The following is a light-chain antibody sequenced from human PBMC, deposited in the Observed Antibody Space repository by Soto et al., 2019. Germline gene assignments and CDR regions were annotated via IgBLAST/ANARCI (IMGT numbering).Light chain of an antibody. CDR1: QDISNY. Sequence: DIQLTQSPSFLSASVGDRVTSTCRANQDISNYLAWYQQKPGKAPELLMYVVSKKHSGVPSRFSGSGSGTEFTLTISGLQPEDFATYYCQQLNSWLTFGGGTKVDIK. J-gene: IGKJ4*01. V-gene: IGKV1-9*01. CDR2: VVS. CDR3: QQLNSWLT.